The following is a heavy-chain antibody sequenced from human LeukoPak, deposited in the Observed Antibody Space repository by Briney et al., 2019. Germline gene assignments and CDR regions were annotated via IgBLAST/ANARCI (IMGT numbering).Heavy chain of an antibody. CDR2: IYYSGST. CDR1: GGSVSSGSYY. V-gene: IGHV4-61*01. J-gene: IGHJ4*02. Sequence: SETLSLTCTVSGGSVSSGSYYWSWIWQPPGKGLEWIGYIYYSGSTNYNPSLKSRVTISVDTSKNQFSLKLSSVTAADTAVYYCARGRDAYKVGYWGQGTLVTVSS. CDR3: ARGRDAYKVGY. D-gene: IGHD5-24*01.